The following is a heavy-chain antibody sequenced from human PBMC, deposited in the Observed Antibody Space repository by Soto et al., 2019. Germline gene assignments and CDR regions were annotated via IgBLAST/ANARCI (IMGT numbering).Heavy chain of an antibody. V-gene: IGHV3-23*01. CDR2: ISASGGST. CDR3: AKGGQIYYFAY. CDR1: GFTXISYA. Sequence: PGGSLRLSCAASGFTXISYAMSWVRQAPGKGLEWVSTISASGGSTYYADSVRGRFTISRDNSKNTLYLQMNSLRAEDTALYYCAKGGQIYYFAYWGQGTQVTVSS. J-gene: IGHJ4*02.